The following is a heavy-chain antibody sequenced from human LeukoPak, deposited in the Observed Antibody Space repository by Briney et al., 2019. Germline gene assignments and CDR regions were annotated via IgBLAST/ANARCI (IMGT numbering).Heavy chain of an antibody. V-gene: IGHV1-69*05. CDR1: GGTFSSYA. J-gene: IGHJ4*02. CDR3: ARSLVEYSSSSGSYYFDY. CDR2: IIPIFGTA. Sequence: SVKVSCKASGGTFSSYAISWVRQAPGQGLEGMGGIIPIFGTANYAQKFQGRVTITTDESTSTAYMEPSSLRSEDTAVYYCARSLVEYSSSSGSYYFDYWGQGTLVTVSS. D-gene: IGHD6-6*01.